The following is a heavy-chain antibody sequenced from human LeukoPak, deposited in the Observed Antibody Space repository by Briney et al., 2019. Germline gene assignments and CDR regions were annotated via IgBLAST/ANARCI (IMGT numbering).Heavy chain of an antibody. D-gene: IGHD6-13*01. Sequence: SSETLSLTCTVSGGSISSGGYSWGCIRQPPGKGLEWIGSISYSGNTYYNPSLKSRVTISVDTSKNQFSLKLSSVTAADTAVYYCARQLVGGIAAFNTVSYYYYMDVWGKGTTVTVSS. CDR3: ARQLVGGIAAFNTVSYYYYMDV. CDR2: ISYSGNT. V-gene: IGHV4-39*01. J-gene: IGHJ6*03. CDR1: GGSISSGGYS.